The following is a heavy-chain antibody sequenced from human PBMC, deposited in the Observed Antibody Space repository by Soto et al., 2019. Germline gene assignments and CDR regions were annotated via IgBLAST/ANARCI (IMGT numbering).Heavy chain of an antibody. J-gene: IGHJ6*02. D-gene: IGHD6-13*01. CDR3: ARVPSSWGDYYYYYGMDV. V-gene: IGHV1-69*06. Sequence: SVKVSCKASGGTFSSYAISWVRQAPGQGLEWMGGIIPIFGTANYAQKFQGRVTITADKSTSTAYMELSSLRSEDTAVYYCARVPSSWGDYYYYYGMDVWGQGTTVTVSS. CDR2: IIPIFGTA. CDR1: GGTFSSYA.